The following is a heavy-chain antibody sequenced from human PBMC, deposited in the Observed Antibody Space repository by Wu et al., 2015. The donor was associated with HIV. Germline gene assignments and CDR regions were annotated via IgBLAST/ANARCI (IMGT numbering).Heavy chain of an antibody. CDR1: GYTFTAYY. CDR3: ARDLGDDFAVRGFYWYMDV. CDR2: VNPNTGDT. J-gene: IGHJ6*03. V-gene: IGHV1-2*02. D-gene: IGHD2-21*02. Sequence: QVQLVQSGAEVKKPGASVKVSCKASGYTFTAYYLHWMRQAPGGQGLEWMGYVNPNTGDTVYSQKFQGRVIMTSDTSTNTAYMDLSRLTSDDTAVYYCARDLGDDFAVRGFYWYMDVWGRGTAITVSS.